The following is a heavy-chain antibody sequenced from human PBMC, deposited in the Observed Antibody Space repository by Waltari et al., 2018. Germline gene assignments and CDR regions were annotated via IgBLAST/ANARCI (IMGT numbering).Heavy chain of an antibody. CDR3: ARVLASSLGAMDAFDI. V-gene: IGHV4-39*07. Sequence: QLQLQESGPGLVKPSETLSLTCTVSGGSISSSSSYWCWIRQPPGKGLAWIGGIYYSGSTYYNPSLKSRVTISVDTSKNQFSLKLSSVTAADTAVYYCARVLASSLGAMDAFDIWGQGTMVTVSS. J-gene: IGHJ3*02. D-gene: IGHD6-6*01. CDR1: GGSISSSSSY. CDR2: IYYSGST.